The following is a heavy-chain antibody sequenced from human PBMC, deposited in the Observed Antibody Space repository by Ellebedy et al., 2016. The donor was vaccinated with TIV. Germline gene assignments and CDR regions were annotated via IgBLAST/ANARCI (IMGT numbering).Heavy chain of an antibody. CDR1: GFTFSSFG. CDR3: VRDRNYPNDVFDI. D-gene: IGHD5-24*01. CDR2: ITADGRTT. Sequence: GESLKISXVASGFTFSSFGMAWVRQAPGRGPEWVSTITADGRTTWYAASVRGRFTISRDNSRSTLSLQMNGPRVEDTAPYFCVRDRNYPNDVFDIWGQGTMVAVSP. V-gene: IGHV3-23*01. J-gene: IGHJ3*02.